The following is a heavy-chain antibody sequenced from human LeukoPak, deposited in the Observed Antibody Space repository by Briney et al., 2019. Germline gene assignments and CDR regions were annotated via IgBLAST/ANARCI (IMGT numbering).Heavy chain of an antibody. CDR1: GFTFSSYG. V-gene: IGHV3-30*02. Sequence: VGSLRLSCAASGFTFSSYGMHWARQAPGKGLEWVAFIRYDGSNKYYADSVKGRFTISRDNSKNTLYLQMNSLRAEDTAVYYCAKDSDGSSFGLGFDYWGQGTLVTVSS. CDR2: IRYDGSNK. CDR3: AKDSDGSSFGLGFDY. D-gene: IGHD6-13*01. J-gene: IGHJ4*02.